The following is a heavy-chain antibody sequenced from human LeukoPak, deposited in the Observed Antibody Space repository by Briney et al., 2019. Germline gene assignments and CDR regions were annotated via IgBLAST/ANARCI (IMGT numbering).Heavy chain of an antibody. J-gene: IGHJ4*02. CDR1: GFTVSSNY. D-gene: IGHD1-26*01. Sequence: PGGSLRLSCAASGFTVSSNYMSWVRQAPGKGLEWVSVIYSGGSTYYADSVKGRFTISRDNSKNTLYLQTNSLRAEDTAVYYCARLKSGSYRYFDYWGQGTLVTVSS. V-gene: IGHV3-53*01. CDR3: ARLKSGSYRYFDY. CDR2: IYSGGST.